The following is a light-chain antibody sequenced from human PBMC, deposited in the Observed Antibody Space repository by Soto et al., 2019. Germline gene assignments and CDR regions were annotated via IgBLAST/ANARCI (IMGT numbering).Light chain of an antibody. CDR1: QTISSW. CDR3: QHYNSYSEA. J-gene: IGKJ1*01. V-gene: IGKV1-5*03. Sequence: DIQMTQSPSTLSGSVGDRVTITCRASQTISSWLAWYQQKPGKAPKLLIYKASTLKSGVTSRFSGSGSGTEFTLTISSLQPDDFATYYCQHYNSYSEAVGQVTKVEIK. CDR2: KAS.